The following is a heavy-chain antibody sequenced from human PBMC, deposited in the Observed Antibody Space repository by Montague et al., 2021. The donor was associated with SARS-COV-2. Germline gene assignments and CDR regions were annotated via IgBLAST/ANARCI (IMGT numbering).Heavy chain of an antibody. V-gene: IGHV4-34*01. J-gene: IGHJ4*02. D-gene: IGHD5-12*01. CDR3: ARQRAHSCYGASGYSVEH. Sequence: KKNTGSTDYSPSLKSLVTMSVDSAKNQLSLKMTSVTAADTGVYYCARQRAHSCYGASGYSVEHWGKGILVCVS. CDR2: KKNTGST.